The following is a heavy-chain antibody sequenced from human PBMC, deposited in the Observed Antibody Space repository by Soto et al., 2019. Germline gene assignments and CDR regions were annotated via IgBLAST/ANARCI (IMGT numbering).Heavy chain of an antibody. J-gene: IGHJ3*02. Sequence: PPQALSLTCAISGDNVSINSAAWTWIRPSPSRGLEWLGRTYYRSKWYNDYALSVKSRITINPDTSKNQFSLQLNSVTPEDTAVYYCARVIFGTVIGAFDNWGQATMVPVSS. CDR3: ARVIFGTVIGAFDN. D-gene: IGHD3-10*01. CDR2: TYYRSKWYN. V-gene: IGHV6-1*01. CDR1: GDNVSINSAA.